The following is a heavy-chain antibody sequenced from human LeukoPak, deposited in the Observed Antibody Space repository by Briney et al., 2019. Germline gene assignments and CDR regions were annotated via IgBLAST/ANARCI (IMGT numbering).Heavy chain of an antibody. Sequence: SETLSLTCTVSGGSISSGGHSWSWIRQPPGKGLEWIGYIYHSGSGSTYYNPSLKSRVTISIDKSKNQFSLKLNSVTAADTAVYYCARINDFWNGLTLDVWGQGTTVTVSS. CDR3: ARINDFWNGLTLDV. CDR1: GGSISSGGHS. D-gene: IGHD3-3*01. CDR2: IYHSGSGST. J-gene: IGHJ6*02. V-gene: IGHV4-30-2*01.